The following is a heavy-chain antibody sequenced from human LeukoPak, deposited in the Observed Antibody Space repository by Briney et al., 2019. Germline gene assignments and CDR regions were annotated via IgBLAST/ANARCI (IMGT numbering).Heavy chain of an antibody. V-gene: IGHV4-59*01. CDR1: GGSISDYY. J-gene: IGHJ6*03. D-gene: IGHD3-3*01. CDR2: IYYSGST. CDR3: ARGDFCSKSNCYLRPMDV. Sequence: SSETLSLTCTASGGSISDYYWNWIRQPPGKGLEWIGYIYYSGSTTYNPSLKSRVTMSVNTAKNQFSLKLRSVTAADTAVYYCARGDFCSKSNCYLRPMDVWGKGTTVTVSS.